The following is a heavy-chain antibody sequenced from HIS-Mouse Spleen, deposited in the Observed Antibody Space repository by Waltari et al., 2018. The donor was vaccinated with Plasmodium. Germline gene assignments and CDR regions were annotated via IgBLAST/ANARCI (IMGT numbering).Heavy chain of an antibody. CDR3: ARVPYYYDSSGYGMGWFDP. D-gene: IGHD3-22*01. J-gene: IGHJ5*02. CDR2: IYYSGST. V-gene: IGHV4-39*07. Sequence: QLQLQESDPGLVKPSETLSLTCTVSGGSISSSSYYWGWIRQPPGKGLERMGSIYYSGSTYYNPSLKSRVTISVDTSKNQFSLKLSSVTAADTAVYYCARVPYYYDSSGYGMGWFDPWGQGTLVTVSS. CDR1: GGSISSSSYY.